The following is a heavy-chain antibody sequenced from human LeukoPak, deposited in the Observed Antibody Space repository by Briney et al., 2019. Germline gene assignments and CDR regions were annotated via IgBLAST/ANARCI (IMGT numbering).Heavy chain of an antibody. D-gene: IGHD3-22*01. J-gene: IGHJ4*02. V-gene: IGHV3-30-3*01. CDR2: ISYDGSNK. CDR3: ATPKYYDSSGSPFDY. Sequence: GGPLRLSCAASGFTFSSYAMHWIRQAPGKGLEWVAVISYDGSNKYYADSVKGRFTISRDNSKNTLYLQMNSLRAEDTAVYYCATPKYYDSSGSPFDYWGQGTLVTVSS. CDR1: GFTFSSYA.